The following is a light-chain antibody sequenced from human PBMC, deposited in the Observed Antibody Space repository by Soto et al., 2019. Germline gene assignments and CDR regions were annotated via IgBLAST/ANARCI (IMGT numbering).Light chain of an antibody. CDR3: QQRSNWPGT. J-gene: IGKJ1*01. CDR1: QSGRRP. V-gene: IGKV3-11*01. Sequence: EIVLTQSPGTLALSAGERSTLSCRASQSGRRPLAWYQQHPGQAPRLLIYDASNRATSLTARFSGSGSGTDFTLTISSLEAKDFAVYYCQQRSNWPGTFGQETKL. CDR2: DAS.